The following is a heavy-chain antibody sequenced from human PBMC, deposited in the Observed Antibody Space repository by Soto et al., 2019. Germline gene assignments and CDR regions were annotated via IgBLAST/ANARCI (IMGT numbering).Heavy chain of an antibody. J-gene: IGHJ4*02. V-gene: IGHV3-23*01. CDR2: ISGSGGST. D-gene: IGHD2-15*01. CDR3: AKDIGYCSGGSCSVFDY. CDR1: GFTFSSYA. Sequence: LRLSCAASGFTFSSYAMSWVRQAPGKGLEWVSAISGSGGSTYYADSVKGRFTISRDNSKNTLYLQMNSLRAEDTAVYYCAKDIGYCSGGSCSVFDYWGQGTLVTVSS.